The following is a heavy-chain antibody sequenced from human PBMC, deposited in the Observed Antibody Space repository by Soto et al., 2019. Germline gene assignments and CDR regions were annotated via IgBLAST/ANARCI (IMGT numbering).Heavy chain of an antibody. V-gene: IGHV3-30-3*01. CDR1: GFTFSRYS. J-gene: IGHJ4*02. Sequence: QVQLVESGGGVVQPGRSLRLSCAASGFTFSRYSVHWVRQAPGKGLEWVAAISYDETNEYYADSVKGRFTISRDKSKNTMCLQISSLRPEDTAVYFCSRAPFDSSCYCAYWGQGTLVTVSS. CDR2: ISYDETNE. D-gene: IGHD3-22*01. CDR3: SRAPFDSSCYCAY.